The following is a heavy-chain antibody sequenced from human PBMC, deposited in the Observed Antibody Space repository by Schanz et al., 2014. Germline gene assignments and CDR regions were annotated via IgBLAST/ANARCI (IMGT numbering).Heavy chain of an antibody. CDR2: IWNNGVTK. D-gene: IGHD3-10*01. V-gene: IGHV3-33*01. Sequence: QAQLMESGGGVVQPGTSLILSCSVSGFSLNTYGIHWFRQPAGKGLEWVAVIWNNGVTKYYADSVRGRFTISRDRSQTTLYLRMSSLRAEDTAVYYCARANYRRKINFDYWGRGTLVTVSS. CDR1: GFSLNTYG. J-gene: IGHJ4*02. CDR3: ARANYRRKINFDY.